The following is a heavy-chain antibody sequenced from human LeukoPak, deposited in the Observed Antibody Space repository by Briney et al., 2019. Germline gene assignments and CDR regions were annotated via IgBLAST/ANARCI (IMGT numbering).Heavy chain of an antibody. CDR2: ISWNSDTI. CDR3: ANGPVVRGVIGYFDY. D-gene: IGHD3-10*01. CDR1: GFTFDDYA. J-gene: IGHJ4*02. V-gene: IGHV3-9*01. Sequence: PGRSLRLSCAASGFTFDDYAMHWVRHAPGKGLEWVSGISWNSDTIDYADSVKGRFTISRDNAKNSLYLQMNSLRAEDTALYYCANGPVVRGVIGYFDYWGQGTLVTASS.